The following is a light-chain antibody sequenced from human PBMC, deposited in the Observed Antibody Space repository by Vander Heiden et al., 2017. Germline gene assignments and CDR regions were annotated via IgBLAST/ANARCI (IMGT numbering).Light chain of an antibody. Sequence: SYVLTQLHTASLSPGQTARITCGGNNIGSKSVHWYQQKPGQAPVLVVYDDSDRPSGIPERFSGSNSGNTATLTISRVEAGDEADHYCQVWDSSSDHVVFGGGTKLTVL. CDR2: DDS. V-gene: IGLV3-21*02. CDR1: NIGSKS. CDR3: QVWDSSSDHVV. J-gene: IGLJ2*01.